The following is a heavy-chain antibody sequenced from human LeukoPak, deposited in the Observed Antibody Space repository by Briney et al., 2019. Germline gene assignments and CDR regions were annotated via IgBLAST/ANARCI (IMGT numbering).Heavy chain of an antibody. D-gene: IGHD3-9*01. Sequence: PSETLSLTCTVSSGSFSSSSYYWGWIRQPPGKGLEWIGSFYYSGSTYYNPSLKSRVTISVDTSKNQFSLKLSSVTAADTAVYYCARYFDWLKIAFDIWGQGTMVTVSS. J-gene: IGHJ3*02. CDR3: ARYFDWLKIAFDI. V-gene: IGHV4-39*01. CDR2: FYYSGST. CDR1: SGSFSSSSYY.